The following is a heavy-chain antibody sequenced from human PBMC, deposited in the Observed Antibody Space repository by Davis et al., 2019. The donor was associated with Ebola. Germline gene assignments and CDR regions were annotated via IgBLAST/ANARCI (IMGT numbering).Heavy chain of an antibody. Sequence: AASVKVSCKASGYTFTTYDINWVRQATGQGLEWMGWMNPNSGNTGHAETFQGRVTMTRNTSISTAYMELSSLRSEDTAVYYCARGVRKIAAAGIRYFDYWGQGTLVTVSS. CDR3: ARGVRKIAAAGIRYFDY. D-gene: IGHD6-13*01. V-gene: IGHV1-8*01. J-gene: IGHJ4*02. CDR1: GYTFTTYD. CDR2: MNPNSGNT.